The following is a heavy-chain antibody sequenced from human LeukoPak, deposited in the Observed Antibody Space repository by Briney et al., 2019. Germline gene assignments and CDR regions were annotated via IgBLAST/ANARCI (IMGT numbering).Heavy chain of an antibody. Sequence: GGSLRLSCAPSGFIFYNLAFHWVRQAPGKGLEWVSLISHDGNSRKYADSVKGGFIVSRDNSKNTLYLQMNSLRSEDTAVYYCASDSAWNLHGGYLDHWGQGTLVSVSS. V-gene: IGHV3-30*04. CDR3: ASDSAWNLHGGYLDH. CDR2: ISHDGNSR. J-gene: IGHJ4*02. D-gene: IGHD2-15*01. CDR1: GFIFYNLA.